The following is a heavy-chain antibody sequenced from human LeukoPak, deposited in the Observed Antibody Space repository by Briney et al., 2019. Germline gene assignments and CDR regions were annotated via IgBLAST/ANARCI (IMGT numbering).Heavy chain of an antibody. CDR1: GGTFSSYA. J-gene: IGHJ4*02. Sequence: SVKVSCKASGGTFSSYAISWVRQAPGQGLEWMGGIIPIFGTANYAQKFQGRVTITADESTSTAYMELSSLRSEDTAVYYCARRGFRGNGPYFDYWGQGTLVTVSS. CDR3: ARRGFRGNGPYFDY. CDR2: IIPIFGTA. D-gene: IGHD3-10*01. V-gene: IGHV1-69*13.